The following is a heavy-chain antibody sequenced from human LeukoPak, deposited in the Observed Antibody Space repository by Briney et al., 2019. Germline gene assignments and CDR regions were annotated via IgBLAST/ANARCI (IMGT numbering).Heavy chain of an antibody. CDR2: IRSSGSTI. Sequence: GGSLRLSCAASGFTFSDYYMSWIRQPPGKGLEGVPYIRSSGSTIYSADCVKGRFTISRENGKNSVYLQMNSLRAEDTAVYYCARDLLPYYYDSSGYPPLGHWGQGTLVTVSS. J-gene: IGHJ4*02. CDR1: GFTFSDYY. V-gene: IGHV3-11*04. CDR3: ARDLLPYYYDSSGYPPLGH. D-gene: IGHD3-22*01.